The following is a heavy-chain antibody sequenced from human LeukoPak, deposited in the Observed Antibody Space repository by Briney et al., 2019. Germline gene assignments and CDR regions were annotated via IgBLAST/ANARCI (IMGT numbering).Heavy chain of an antibody. CDR3: ARRLEYSGSKGVFDY. CDR1: GLTVTSNY. J-gene: IGHJ4*02. D-gene: IGHD1-26*01. CDR2: IYSGGYT. V-gene: IGHV3-66*01. Sequence: GGSLRLSCAASGLTVTSNYMTWVRQAPGQGLAWVSIIYSGGYTDYADSVKGRFTISRDNSKNTLYLQMHSLRAEDTAVYYCARRLEYSGSKGVFDYWGQGTLVTVSS.